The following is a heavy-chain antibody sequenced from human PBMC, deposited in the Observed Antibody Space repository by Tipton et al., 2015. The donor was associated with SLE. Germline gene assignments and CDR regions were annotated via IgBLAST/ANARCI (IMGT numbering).Heavy chain of an antibody. Sequence: TLSLTCAIYGGYFSDYYWTWIRQPPGKGLEWIGNIHHTGGTYYNPSLRSRVIISVDRSKNQFSLKLNSVTAADTALYYCARKTHFWSGSPFDYWGQGTLVTVSS. D-gene: IGHD3-3*02. J-gene: IGHJ4*02. CDR3: ARKTHFWSGSPFDY. CDR1: GGYFSDYY. V-gene: IGHV4-34*01. CDR2: IHHTGGT.